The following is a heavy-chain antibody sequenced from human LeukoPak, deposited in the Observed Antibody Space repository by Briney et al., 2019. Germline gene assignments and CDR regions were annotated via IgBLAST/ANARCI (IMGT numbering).Heavy chain of an antibody. D-gene: IGHD3-3*01. CDR3: ARDEGDDFWSPQGDY. J-gene: IGHJ4*02. CDR1: GFTFSSYE. CDR2: IKQSGNEK. V-gene: IGHV3-7*01. Sequence: GGSLRLSCVVSGFTFSSYEMNWVRQGPGKGLEWVASIKQSGNEKNYVDSVKGRFTISRDNAKNTLYLQMNSLSAEDTAVYYCARDEGDDFWSPQGDYWGQGTLVTVSS.